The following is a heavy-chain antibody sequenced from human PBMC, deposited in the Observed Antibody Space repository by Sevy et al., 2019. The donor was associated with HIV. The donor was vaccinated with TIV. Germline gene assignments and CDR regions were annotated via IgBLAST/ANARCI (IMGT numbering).Heavy chain of an antibody. Sequence: GGSLRLSCAASGITFNNAWMSWVRQAPGKGLEWVGRMKGKIDDGTTDYAAPVKGRFTISKDDSKNTLYLQMNSLKTEDTAVYYCTTEALDGDYGDYYVYGMDVWGQGTTVTVSS. D-gene: IGHD4-17*01. CDR1: GITFNNAW. V-gene: IGHV3-15*01. CDR2: MKGKIDDGTT. J-gene: IGHJ6*02. CDR3: TTEALDGDYGDYYVYGMDV.